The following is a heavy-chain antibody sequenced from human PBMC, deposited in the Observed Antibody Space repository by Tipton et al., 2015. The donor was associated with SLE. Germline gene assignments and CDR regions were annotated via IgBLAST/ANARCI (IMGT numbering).Heavy chain of an antibody. CDR1: GGSISGSSYY. Sequence: TLSLTCTVSGGSISGSSYYWGWIRQPPGKGLEWIGSVFYSGITYYNPSLKSRVTISVDTSKNQFSLKVTSMTAADTAVYYCARRGDWGPFDYWGQGSLVTVS. J-gene: IGHJ4*02. D-gene: IGHD2-21*02. CDR2: VFYSGIT. CDR3: ARRGDWGPFDY. V-gene: IGHV4-39*07.